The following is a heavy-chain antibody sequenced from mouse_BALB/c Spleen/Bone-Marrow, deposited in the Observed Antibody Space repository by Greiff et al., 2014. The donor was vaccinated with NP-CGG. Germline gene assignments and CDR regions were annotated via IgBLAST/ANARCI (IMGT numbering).Heavy chain of an antibody. Sequence: VKVVESGPELVKPGALVKISCKASGYTLTSYDINWVKQRPGQGLEWIGWIYPGDGSSKYNEKFKGKATLTADKSSSTAYMQLSSLTSENSAVYFCARAPSMDYWGQGTSVTVSS. CDR2: IYPGDGSS. J-gene: IGHJ4*01. CDR3: ARAPSMDY. CDR1: GYTLTSYD. V-gene: IGHV1S56*01.